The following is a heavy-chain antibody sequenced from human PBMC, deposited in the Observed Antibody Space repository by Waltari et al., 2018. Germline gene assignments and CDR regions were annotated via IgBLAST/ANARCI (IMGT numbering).Heavy chain of an antibody. CDR3: ARDFDY. J-gene: IGHJ4*02. CDR2: IYTSGST. V-gene: IGHV4-61*09. CDR1: ISRGSYY. Sequence: ISRGSYYWSWIRQPAGKGLEWIGYIYTSGSTNYNPSLKSRVTISVDTSKNQFSLKLSSVTAADTAVYYCARDFDYWGQGTLVTVSS.